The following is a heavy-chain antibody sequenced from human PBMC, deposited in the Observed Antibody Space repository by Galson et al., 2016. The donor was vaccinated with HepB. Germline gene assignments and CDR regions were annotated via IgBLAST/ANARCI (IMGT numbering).Heavy chain of an antibody. V-gene: IGHV1-69*06. CDR1: GGTFSSYA. Sequence: SVKVSCKASGGTFSSYAISWVRQAPGQGLEWMGGIIPIFGTANYAQKFQGRVTITADKSTSTAYMELSSLRSEDTAVYYCASPYYDFWSGYYPSYYYYGMDVWGQGTTATVSS. CDR2: IIPIFGTA. J-gene: IGHJ6*02. D-gene: IGHD3-3*01. CDR3: ASPYYDFWSGYYPSYYYYGMDV.